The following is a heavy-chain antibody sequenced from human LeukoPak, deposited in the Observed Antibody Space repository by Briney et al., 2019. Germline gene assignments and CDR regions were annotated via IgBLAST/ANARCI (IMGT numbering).Heavy chain of an antibody. CDR3: ARAGFYNGLDY. Sequence: PGGSLRLSCAASGFSFNIYSMYWVRQAPGKGLEWVSITNSADESKYYADSVKGRFTISRDNSKNTLYLQMNSLRAEDTAVYFCARAGFYNGLDYWGQGTLVTASS. CDR2: TNSADESK. D-gene: IGHD2-8*01. CDR1: GFSFNIYS. J-gene: IGHJ4*02. V-gene: IGHV3-23*01.